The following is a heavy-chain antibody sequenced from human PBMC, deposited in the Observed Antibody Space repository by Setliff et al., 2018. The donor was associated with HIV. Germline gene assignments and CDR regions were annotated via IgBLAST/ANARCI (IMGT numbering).Heavy chain of an antibody. CDR2: FMYTDIHYVNYLN. CDR1: GASIRTGSYY. D-gene: IGHD6-19*01. J-gene: IGHJ4*02. CDR3: ARARSDWYNVRPYYFDL. V-gene: IGHV4-30-4*08. Sequence: SETLSLTCTVSGASIRTGSYYWGWIRQPPERGLEWIAYFMYTDIHYVNYLNYRNPSLASRLSISVDKSKNQFSLTLSSVTAADTAVYYCARARSDWYNVRPYYFDLWGQGTPVTVSS.